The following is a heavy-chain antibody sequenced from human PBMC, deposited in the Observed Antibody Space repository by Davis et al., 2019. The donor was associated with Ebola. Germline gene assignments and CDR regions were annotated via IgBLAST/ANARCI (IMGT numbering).Heavy chain of an antibody. J-gene: IGHJ6*03. V-gene: IGHV3-21*01. D-gene: IGHD2-2*01. CDR2: ISSSSSYI. CDR1: GFTFSSYA. Sequence: PGGSLRLSCAASGFTFSSYAMHWVRQAPGKGLEWVSSISSSSSYIYYADSVKGRFTISRDNAKNSLYLQMNSLRAEDTAVYYCAKFTLVPAAISYYYYYMDVWGKGTTVTVSS. CDR3: AKFTLVPAAISYYYYYMDV.